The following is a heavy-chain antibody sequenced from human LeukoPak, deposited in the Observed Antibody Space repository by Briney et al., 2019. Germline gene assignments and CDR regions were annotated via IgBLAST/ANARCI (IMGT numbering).Heavy chain of an antibody. Sequence: SETLSLTCSVAGGSMSIYYWSWIRQPPGKGLEWIGYVSYSGSTNYNPSLKSRVTISVDTSKNQFSLKLSSVTAADTAVYYCARAATYYFESSVYYYLPLDYWGQGTLVTVSS. V-gene: IGHV4-59*01. CDR2: VSYSGST. CDR1: GGSMSIYY. CDR3: ARAATYYFESSVYYYLPLDY. D-gene: IGHD3-22*01. J-gene: IGHJ4*02.